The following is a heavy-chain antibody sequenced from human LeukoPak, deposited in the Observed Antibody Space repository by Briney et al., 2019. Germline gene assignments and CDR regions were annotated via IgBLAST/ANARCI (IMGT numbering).Heavy chain of an antibody. CDR2: INPKSGAT. J-gene: IGHJ4*02. V-gene: IGHV1-2*02. Sequence: GASVKVSCKASGYTFSDYFVHWVRQAPGQGLEWMGWINPKSGATKYTQKFQGRVTIVRDTATSTVYMDLSSLTSDDTAVYFCARGWGSLYYFDFWGQGTLVTVSS. CDR3: ARGWGSLYYFDF. CDR1: GYTFSDYF. D-gene: IGHD3-16*01.